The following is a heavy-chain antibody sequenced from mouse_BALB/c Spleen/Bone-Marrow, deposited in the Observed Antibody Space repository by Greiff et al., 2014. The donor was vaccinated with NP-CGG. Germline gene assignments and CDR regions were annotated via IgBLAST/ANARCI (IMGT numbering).Heavy chain of an antibody. D-gene: IGHD4-1*01. CDR1: GYTFTSYW. V-gene: IGHV1-7*01. J-gene: IGHJ1*01. CDR2: INPSTGYT. CDR3: ARDWDYWYFDV. Sequence: QLQQSGAELAKPGASVKMSCKASGYTFTSYWMHWVKQRPGQGLEWIGYINPSTGYTEYNQKFKDKATLTADKSSSTAYMQLSSLTSEDSAVYYCARDWDYWYFDVWSAGTTVTVSS.